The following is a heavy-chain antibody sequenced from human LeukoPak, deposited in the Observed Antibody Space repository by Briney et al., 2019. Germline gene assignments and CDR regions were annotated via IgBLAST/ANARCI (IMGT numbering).Heavy chain of an antibody. CDR3: ARVMDVVVPADNYGMDV. CDR2: IVVGSGNT. D-gene: IGHD2-2*01. CDR1: GFTFTSSA. V-gene: IGHV1-58*01. J-gene: IGHJ6*02. Sequence: WASVKVSCKASGFTFTSSAVQWVRQARGQRLEWIGWIVVGSGNTNYAQKFQERVTITRDMSTSTAYMELSSLRSEDTAVYYCARVMDVVVPADNYGMDVWGQGTTVTVSS.